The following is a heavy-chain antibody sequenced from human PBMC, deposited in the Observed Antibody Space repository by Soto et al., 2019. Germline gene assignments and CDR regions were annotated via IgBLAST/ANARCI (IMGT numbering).Heavy chain of an antibody. Sequence: SETLSLTCTVSGGSISSYYWSWIRQPPGKGLEWIGYIYYSGSTNYNPSLKSRVTISVDTSKNQFSLKLSSVTAADTAVYYCARWAPLLTGTTRDYYYYGMDVWGQGTTVTVSS. CDR1: GGSISSYY. D-gene: IGHD1-20*01. V-gene: IGHV4-59*01. J-gene: IGHJ6*02. CDR2: IYYSGST. CDR3: ARWAPLLTGTTRDYYYYGMDV.